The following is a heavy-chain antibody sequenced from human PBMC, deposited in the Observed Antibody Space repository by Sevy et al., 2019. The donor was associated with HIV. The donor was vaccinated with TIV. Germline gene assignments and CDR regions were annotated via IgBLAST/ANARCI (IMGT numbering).Heavy chain of an antibody. CDR3: ARDRMVRGVINVYYYGMDV. CDR1: GFTFSSYW. J-gene: IGHJ6*02. Sequence: GGSLRLSCAASGFTFSSYWMSWVRQAPGKGLEWVANIKQDGSEKYYVDSVKGRFTISRDNAKNSLYLQMNSLRAEDTAVYYCARDRMVRGVINVYYYGMDVWGQWTTVTVSS. V-gene: IGHV3-7*01. D-gene: IGHD3-10*01. CDR2: IKQDGSEK.